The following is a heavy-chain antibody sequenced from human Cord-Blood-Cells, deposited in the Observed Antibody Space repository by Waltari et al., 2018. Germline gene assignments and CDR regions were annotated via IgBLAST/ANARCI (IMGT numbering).Heavy chain of an antibody. D-gene: IGHD3-22*01. V-gene: IGHV3-33*01. CDR2: IWYDGSNK. CDR1: GFTFSSYG. J-gene: IGHJ1*01. Sequence: QVQLVESGGGVVQPGRSPRLSCAASGFTFSSYGMHWVRQAPGKGLGGVAVIWYDGSNKYYADSVKGRFTISRDNSKNTLYLQMNSLRAEDTAVYYCAREWDDSSGYEYFQHWGQGTLVTVSS. CDR3: AREWDDSSGYEYFQH.